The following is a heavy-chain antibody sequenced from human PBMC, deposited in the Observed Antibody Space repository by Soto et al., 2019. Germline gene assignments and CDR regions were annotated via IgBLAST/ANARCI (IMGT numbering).Heavy chain of an antibody. CDR1: GYTFTSCG. CDR2: FRAYNGNR. CDR3: ATGADYYDSSGYNP. V-gene: IGHV1-18*04. Sequence: SGKVACNASGYTFTSCGISWVRHAPGQGLEWMGWFRAYNGNRNYAQKLKGRVTMTTDTCTSTDYMELRSLRSEDTAVYYCATGADYYDSSGYNPWGQGTLVPVSS. D-gene: IGHD3-22*01. J-gene: IGHJ5*02.